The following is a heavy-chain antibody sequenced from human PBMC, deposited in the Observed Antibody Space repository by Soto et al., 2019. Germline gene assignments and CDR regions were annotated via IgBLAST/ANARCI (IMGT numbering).Heavy chain of an antibody. CDR3: ARLEYDILTGDLLFDY. CDR2: IKQDGSEK. V-gene: IGHV3-7*01. Sequence: HPGGSLRLSCAASGFTFSSYWMSWVRQAPGRGLEWVANIKQDGSEKYYVDSVKGRFTISRDNAKNSLYLQMNSLRAEDTAVYYCARLEYDILTGDLLFDYWGQGTLVTVSS. D-gene: IGHD3-9*01. CDR1: GFTFSSYW. J-gene: IGHJ4*02.